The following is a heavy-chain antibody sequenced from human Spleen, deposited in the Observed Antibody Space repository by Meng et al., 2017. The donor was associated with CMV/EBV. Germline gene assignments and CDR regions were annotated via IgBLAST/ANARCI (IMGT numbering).Heavy chain of an antibody. CDR1: GGSFSGYY. Sequence: GSLRLSCAVYGGSFSGYYWSWIRQPPGKGLEWIGEINHSGSTNYNPSLKSRVTISLDTSKNQFSLKLSSVTAADTAVYYCARVGFYCSSTSCYPNWFDPWGQGTLVTVSS. D-gene: IGHD2-2*01. CDR2: INHSGST. V-gene: IGHV4-34*01. J-gene: IGHJ5*02. CDR3: ARVGFYCSSTSCYPNWFDP.